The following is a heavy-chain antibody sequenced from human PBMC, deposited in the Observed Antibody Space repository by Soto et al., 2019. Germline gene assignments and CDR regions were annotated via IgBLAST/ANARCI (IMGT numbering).Heavy chain of an antibody. CDR1: GYTFTNYG. Sequence: ASVKVSCKASGYTFTNYGFSWVRQAPGQGLEWMGWISGYNGNTNYAERLQGRVTMTTDTSTSTAYMELKSLRYDDTAVYYCAREGQLGYWGQGTTVTVSS. D-gene: IGHD6-6*01. V-gene: IGHV1-18*01. CDR3: AREGQLGY. J-gene: IGHJ4*02. CDR2: ISGYNGNT.